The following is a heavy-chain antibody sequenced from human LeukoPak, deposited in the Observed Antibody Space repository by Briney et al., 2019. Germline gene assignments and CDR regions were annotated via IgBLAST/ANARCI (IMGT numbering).Heavy chain of an antibody. CDR2: ISAYNGNT. CDR1: GYTFTSYG. D-gene: IGHD3-22*01. CDR3: ARDRGYYDSSGYYYDAFDI. V-gene: IGHV1-18*01. Sequence: GASVKVSCKASGYTFTSYGISWVRQAPGQGLEWMGWISAYNGNTNYAQKLQGRVTMTTGTSTSTAYMELRSLRSDDTAVYYCARDRGYYDSSGYYYDAFDIWGQGTMVTVSS. J-gene: IGHJ3*02.